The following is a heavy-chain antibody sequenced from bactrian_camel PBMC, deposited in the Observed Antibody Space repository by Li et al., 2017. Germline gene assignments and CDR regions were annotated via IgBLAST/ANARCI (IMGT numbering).Heavy chain of an antibody. J-gene: IGHJ4*01. CDR2: IWSGGGT. Sequence: HVQLVESGGGSVQAGGSLKLSCANTRGVFSRCGMSWYRQPPGKERELVATIWSGGGTSYADSVMGRFTISHDNDQHTLYLQMNNLSPEDSAMYFCAATSQPFRLLDRLPPRSEYQYWGQGTQVTVS. V-gene: IGHV3S57*01. D-gene: IGHD1*01. CDR3: AATSQPFRLLDRLPPRSEYQY. CDR1: RGVFSRCG.